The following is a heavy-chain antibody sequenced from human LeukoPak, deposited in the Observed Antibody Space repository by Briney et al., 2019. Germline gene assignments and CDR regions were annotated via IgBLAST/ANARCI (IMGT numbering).Heavy chain of an antibody. Sequence: ASVKVSCKASGYTFTTYAMHWVRQAPGQRLEWMGWINAGNGNTKYSQKFQARVTITRDTSASTAYMELSSLRSEDTAVYYCARVVYYDSSGYLDYWGQGTLVTVSS. D-gene: IGHD3-22*01. CDR1: GYTFTTYA. CDR3: ARVVYYDSSGYLDY. CDR2: INAGNGNT. V-gene: IGHV1-3*01. J-gene: IGHJ4*02.